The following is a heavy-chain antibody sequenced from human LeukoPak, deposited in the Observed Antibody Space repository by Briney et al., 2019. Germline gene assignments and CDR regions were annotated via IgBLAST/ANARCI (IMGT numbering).Heavy chain of an antibody. J-gene: IGHJ4*02. V-gene: IGHV4-59*01. Sequence: SETLSLTCTVPGGSISSYYWSWIRQPPGKGLEWIGYIYYSGSTNYNPSLKSRVTISVDTSKNQFSLKLSSVTAADTAVYYCASLYGDYEDSDYWGQGTLVTVSS. CDR2: IYYSGST. CDR1: GGSISSYY. CDR3: ASLYGDYEDSDY. D-gene: IGHD4-17*01.